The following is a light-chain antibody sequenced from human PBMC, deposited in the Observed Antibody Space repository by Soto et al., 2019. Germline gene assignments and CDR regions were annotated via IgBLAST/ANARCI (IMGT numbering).Light chain of an antibody. V-gene: IGKV1-5*03. CDR1: QSISTW. CDR2: KAS. J-gene: IGKJ2*01. CDR3: QQYNDSLPYT. Sequence: DIQLTQSPSTLSASVGDRVTITCRASQSISTWLAWYQQKPGTAPKLLIYKASTLESGVPSRFSGIRSGTEFTLTVSSLQPDDFATYYCQQYNDSLPYTFGQGTKLEIK.